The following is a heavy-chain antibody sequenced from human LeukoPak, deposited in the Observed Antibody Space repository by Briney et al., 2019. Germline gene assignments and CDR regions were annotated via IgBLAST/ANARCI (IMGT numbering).Heavy chain of an antibody. V-gene: IGHV4-59*08. CDR2: IHYRGTT. CDR3: ARVLGDGYSDY. Sequence: SETLSLTCTVSGGSISSDYWSWFRQPPGKGLEWIGYIHYRGTTNYNPSLKSRVTISMDTSKNHFSLRLSSVIAADTAVYYCARVLGDGYSDYWDQGTLVTVSS. D-gene: IGHD5-24*01. J-gene: IGHJ4*02. CDR1: GGSISSDY.